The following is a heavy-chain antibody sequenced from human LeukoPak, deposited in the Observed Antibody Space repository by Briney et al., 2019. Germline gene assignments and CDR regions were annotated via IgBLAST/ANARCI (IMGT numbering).Heavy chain of an antibody. D-gene: IGHD6-19*01. V-gene: IGHV4-61*02. J-gene: IGHJ5*02. Sequence: SQTLSLTCNVSGASISSGLYFYTWIRQPAGKGLQWIGRVFNNGYTDYSPSFKSRVTISVETSKSQFSLRLTSVTAADTAVYYWARSKGWSGLDPWGQGTLVTVSS. CDR1: GASISSGLYF. CDR3: ARSKGWSGLDP. CDR2: VFNNGYT.